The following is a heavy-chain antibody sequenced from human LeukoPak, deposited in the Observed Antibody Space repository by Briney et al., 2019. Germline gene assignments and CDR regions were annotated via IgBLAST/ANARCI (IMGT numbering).Heavy chain of an antibody. V-gene: IGHV3-30*05. CDR3: VKGTPDTATGMDY. CDR1: GLIFRNYG. Sequence: GGSLRLSCADYGLIFRNYGMHWGRQRPGKGLEWVAVISSNGTNKNHAASVKRGFTISRDNYKRTLYLQMNIREPDNTVIYYCVKGTPDTATGMDYWGQGTLVIVSS. D-gene: IGHD5-18*01. J-gene: IGHJ4*02. CDR2: ISSNGTNK.